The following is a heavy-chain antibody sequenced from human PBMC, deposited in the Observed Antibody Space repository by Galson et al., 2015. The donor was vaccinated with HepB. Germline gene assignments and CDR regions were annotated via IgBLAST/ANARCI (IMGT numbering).Heavy chain of an antibody. CDR2: IYWNDDK. V-gene: IGHV2-5*01. Sequence: PALVKPTQTLTLTCTFSGFSLSTSGVGVGWIRQPPGKALEWLALIYWNDDKRYSPSLKSRLTITKDTSKNQVVLTMTNMDPVDTATYYCAHAPLAQPYYDFWSGYPRVMYYLDYWGQGTLVTVSS. J-gene: IGHJ4*02. CDR3: AHAPLAQPYYDFWSGYPRVMYYLDY. CDR1: GFSLSTSGVG. D-gene: IGHD3-3*01.